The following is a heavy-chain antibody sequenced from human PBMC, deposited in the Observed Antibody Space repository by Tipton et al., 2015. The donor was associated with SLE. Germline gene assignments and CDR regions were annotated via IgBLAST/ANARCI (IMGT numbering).Heavy chain of an antibody. J-gene: IGHJ4*02. V-gene: IGHV3-23*01. CDR1: GFTFTNYA. CDR2: SSGSGGST. Sequence: SLRLSCAASGFTFTNYAMSWVRQAPGKGLEWVSASSGSGGSTYYADSVKGRFTISRDNSQSTLYLQMNSLRADDTAVYFCARSYSSWEDFDYWGQGTLVTVSS. CDR3: ARSYSSWEDFDY. D-gene: IGHD6-19*01.